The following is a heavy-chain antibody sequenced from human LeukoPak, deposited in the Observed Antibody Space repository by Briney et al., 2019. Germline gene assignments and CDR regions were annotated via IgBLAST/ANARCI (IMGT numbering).Heavy chain of an antibody. D-gene: IGHD3-3*01. J-gene: IGHJ6*02. CDR2: ISAYNGNT. Sequence: ASVKVSCKAPGYTFTSYGISWVRQAPGQGLEWMGWISAYNGNTNYAQKLQGRVTMTTDTSTSTAYMELRSLRSDDTAVYYCARVPKGITIFGVVIKTVDYGMDVWGQGTTVTVSS. CDR1: GYTFTSYG. V-gene: IGHV1-18*01. CDR3: ARVPKGITIFGVVIKTVDYGMDV.